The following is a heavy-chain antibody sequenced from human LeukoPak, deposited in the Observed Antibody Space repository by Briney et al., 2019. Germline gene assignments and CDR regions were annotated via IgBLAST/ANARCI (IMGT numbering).Heavy chain of an antibody. CDR3: ARSGRGTNYYYYYYMDV. CDR2: ISAYNGNT. D-gene: IGHD1-26*01. V-gene: IGHV1-18*01. J-gene: IGHJ6*03. CDR1: GYTFTSYG. Sequence: GASVKVSCKASGYTFTSYGISWVRQAPGQGLEWMGWISAYNGNTNYAQKLQGRVTMTTDTSTSTAYMELRSLRSDDTAVYYCARSGRGTNYYYYYYMDVWGKGTTVTVSS.